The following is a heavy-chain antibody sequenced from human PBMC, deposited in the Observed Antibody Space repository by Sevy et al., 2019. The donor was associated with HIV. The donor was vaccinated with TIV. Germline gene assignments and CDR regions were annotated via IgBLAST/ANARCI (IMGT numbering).Heavy chain of an antibody. CDR3: TTDHWGPTGLY. D-gene: IGHD3-16*01. Sequence: GGSLRLTCAASGLIFSKAWMNWVRQAPGKGLEWVGRIKTKADGATADYAAPVKGRFTISRDDSRNTLYLQMNSLKTEDTAVYYCTTDHWGPTGLYWDQGTLVTVSS. CDR2: IKTKADGATA. J-gene: IGHJ4*02. V-gene: IGHV3-15*07. CDR1: GLIFSKAW.